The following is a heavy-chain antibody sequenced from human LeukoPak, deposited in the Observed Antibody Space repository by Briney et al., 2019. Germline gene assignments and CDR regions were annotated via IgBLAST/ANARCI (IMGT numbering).Heavy chain of an antibody. CDR2: INHSGST. V-gene: IGHV4-34*01. CDR3: ARWGREYSNSGSTYNRFDP. J-gene: IGHJ5*02. D-gene: IGHD6-6*01. CDR1: GGSFSGYY. Sequence: SETLSLTCAVYGGSFSGYYWSWIRQPPGKGLEWIGEINHSGSTNYNPSLKSRVTISVDTSKNQFSLKLSSVTAADTAVCYCARWGREYSNSGSTYNRFDPWGQGTLVTVSS.